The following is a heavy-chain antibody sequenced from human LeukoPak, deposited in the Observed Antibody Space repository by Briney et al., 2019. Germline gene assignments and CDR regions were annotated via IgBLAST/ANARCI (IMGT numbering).Heavy chain of an antibody. D-gene: IGHD3-22*01. Sequence: GGSLRLSCAASGFTFSSYDMNWVRQAPGKGLEWVSYISSSGSTIYYADSVKGRFTISRDNAKNSLYLQMNRLRAEDTAVYYSARVRGYYDSSGYNPLWYWGQGTMVTVSS. CDR3: ARVRGYYDSSGYNPLWY. V-gene: IGHV3-48*03. CDR2: ISSSGSTI. J-gene: IGHJ4*02. CDR1: GFTFSSYD.